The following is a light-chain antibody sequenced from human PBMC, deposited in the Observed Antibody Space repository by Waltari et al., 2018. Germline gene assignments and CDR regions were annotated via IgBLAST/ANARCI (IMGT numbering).Light chain of an antibody. CDR2: KSS. CDR3: QQYKSFPLT. Sequence: DLQMTQSPSTLSASVGDRVTITCRASQSISNWLAWYQQKPGKAPKVLIYKSSTLESGVPSRFSGSGSGTEFTLTISSLQPDDFATYYCQQYKSFPLTFGGGTKVEIK. CDR1: QSISNW. J-gene: IGKJ4*01. V-gene: IGKV1-5*03.